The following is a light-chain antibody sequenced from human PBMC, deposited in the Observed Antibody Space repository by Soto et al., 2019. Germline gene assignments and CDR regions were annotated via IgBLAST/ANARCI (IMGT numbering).Light chain of an antibody. CDR2: DAS. CDR1: QNINNY. CDR3: QQYENLPT. Sequence: DVQMAQSPSYLSASVGDRFAITCQASQNINNYLNWYKQKPGRAPKLLIYDASNLEAGVPSRFRGSGSGTDFPFTISSMQPEDIATYYCQQYENLPTFGQGTRLEIK. V-gene: IGKV1-33*01. J-gene: IGKJ5*01.